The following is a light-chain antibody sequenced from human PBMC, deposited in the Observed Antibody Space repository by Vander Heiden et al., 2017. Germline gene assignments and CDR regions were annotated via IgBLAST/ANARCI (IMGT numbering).Light chain of an antibody. CDR2: WAS. V-gene: IGKV4-1*01. J-gene: IGKJ4*01. CDR3: QQYLAFALT. CDR1: QSVFYSPNNYNY. Sequence: DIVMTQSPDSLALSLAERATIDCKSSQSVFYSPNNYNYLAWYQQKPGQPPKLLIYWASTRESAVPDRFSGTGSGTDFTLTIISLQAEDVAVYYCQQYLAFALTFGGGTKVEIK.